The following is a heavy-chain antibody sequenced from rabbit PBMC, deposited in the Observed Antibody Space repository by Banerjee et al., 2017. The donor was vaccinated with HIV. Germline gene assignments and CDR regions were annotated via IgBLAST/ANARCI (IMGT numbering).Heavy chain of an antibody. D-gene: IGHD1-1*01. Sequence: QEQLVESGGCLVQPEGSLTLPCTASGFSFGDRDMMCWVCQAPGKGLEWIACINVATGKPVYATWAKGRFTISRTSSTTVTLRMTSLTAADTATYFCARDLVGVIGWNFYLWGQGTLVTVS. CDR3: ARDLVGVIGWNFYL. J-gene: IGHJ4*01. V-gene: IGHV1S45*01. CDR1: GFSFGDRDM. CDR2: INVATGKP.